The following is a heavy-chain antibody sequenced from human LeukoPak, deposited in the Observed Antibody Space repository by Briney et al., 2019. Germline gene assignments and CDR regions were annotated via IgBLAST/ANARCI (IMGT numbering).Heavy chain of an antibody. J-gene: IGHJ4*02. D-gene: IGHD5-24*01. V-gene: IGHV3-21*01. Sequence: GGSLRLSCAASGFTFSSYSMNWVRQAPGKGLEWVSSISSSSSYIYYADSVKGRFTISRDNAKNSLYLQMNSLRAENTAVYYCARDRDGYNYGDYWGQGTRVTVSS. CDR1: GFTFSSYS. CDR2: ISSSSSYI. CDR3: ARDRDGYNYGDY.